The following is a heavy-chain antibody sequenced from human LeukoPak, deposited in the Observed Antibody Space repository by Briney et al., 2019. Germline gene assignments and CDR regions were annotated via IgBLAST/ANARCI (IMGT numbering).Heavy chain of an antibody. D-gene: IGHD3/OR15-3a*01. CDR1: GDSLSIYY. V-gene: IGHV4-59*08. CDR3: ARRTYHHHGLDV. Sequence: SETLSLTCSVSGDSLSIYYWNWIRQSPGKGLEWIGYFFYTGTTNYNPSLKSRVSMSVDKSKNLVSLTLRSVTAADSAVYYCARRTYHHHGLDVWGPGTTVIVSS. CDR2: FFYTGTT. J-gene: IGHJ6*02.